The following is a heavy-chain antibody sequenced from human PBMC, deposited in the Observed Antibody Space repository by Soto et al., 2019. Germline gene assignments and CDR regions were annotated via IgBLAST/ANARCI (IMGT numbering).Heavy chain of an antibody. Sequence: GASVKVSCKASGYTFTSYCISWVRQAPGQGLEWMGWMNPNSGNTGYAQKFQGRVSMTRNTSITTAYLELSSLRSDDTAIYYCARMATSGTLNWFDPWGQGTLVTVSS. J-gene: IGHJ5*02. CDR3: ARMATSGTLNWFDP. CDR1: GYTFTSYC. CDR2: MNPNSGNT. V-gene: IGHV1-8*02.